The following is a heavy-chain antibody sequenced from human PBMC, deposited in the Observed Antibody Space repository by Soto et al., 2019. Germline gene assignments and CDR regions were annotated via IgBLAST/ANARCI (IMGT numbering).Heavy chain of an antibody. J-gene: IGHJ3*02. D-gene: IGHD3-3*01. V-gene: IGHV1-8*01. CDR1: GYTFTSYD. CDR2: MNPNSGNK. CDR3: ARGGHVRFLEWLYEGDSFDI. Sequence: QVQLVQSGAEVKKPGASVKVSCKASGYTFTSYDINWVRQATGQGLEWMGWMNPNSGNKGYAQKFQGRVTMTRNTSISTAYMELSSLRSEDTAVYYCARGGHVRFLEWLYEGDSFDIWGQGTMVTVSS.